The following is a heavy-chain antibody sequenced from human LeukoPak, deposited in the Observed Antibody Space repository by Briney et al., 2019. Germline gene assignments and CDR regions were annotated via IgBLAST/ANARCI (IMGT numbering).Heavy chain of an antibody. CDR3: ARERYYGSGSFDY. V-gene: IGHV4-30-2*01. CDR2: IYHSGST. CDR1: GGSISSGGYS. J-gene: IGHJ4*02. D-gene: IGHD3-10*01. Sequence: PSETLSLTCAVSGGSISSGGYSWSWIRQPPGKGLEWIGYIYHSGSTYYNPSLKSRVTISVDRSKNQFSLKLSSVTAADTAVYYCARERYYGSGSFDYWGQGTLVTVSS.